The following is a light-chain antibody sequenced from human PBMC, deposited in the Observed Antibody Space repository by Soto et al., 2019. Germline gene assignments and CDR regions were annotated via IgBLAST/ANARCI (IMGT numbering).Light chain of an antibody. CDR3: KQAYSTPWT. V-gene: IGKV1-39*01. CDR1: QTISFY. CDR2: AAY. Sequence: DIQMTQSPSSLSASVGDRVTITCRASQTISFYLNWYQQKPGKAPKLLIYAAYNLQSGVQSRFSASGSGTEFTLTLKSLQPEDFATYYCKQAYSTPWTFGQGTKVDIK. J-gene: IGKJ1*01.